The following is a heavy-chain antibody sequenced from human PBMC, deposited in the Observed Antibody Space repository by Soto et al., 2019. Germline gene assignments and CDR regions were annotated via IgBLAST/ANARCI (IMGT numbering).Heavy chain of an antibody. Sequence: QVQLVQSGAEVKKPGASVKVSCKDSGYTFTSYDINWVRQATGQGLEWMGWMNPNSGNTGYAQKFQGRVTMTRNTSISTAYMELSSLRSGDTAVYYCARIILAARPGWFDPWGQGTLVTVSS. J-gene: IGHJ5*02. V-gene: IGHV1-8*01. D-gene: IGHD6-6*01. CDR1: GYTFTSYD. CDR2: MNPNSGNT. CDR3: ARIILAARPGWFDP.